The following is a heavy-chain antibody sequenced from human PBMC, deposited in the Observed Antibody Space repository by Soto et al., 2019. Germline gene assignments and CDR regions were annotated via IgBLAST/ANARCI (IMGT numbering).Heavy chain of an antibody. CDR1: GFTFSSYA. V-gene: IGHV3-30-3*01. J-gene: IGHJ6*02. D-gene: IGHD3-3*01. CDR3: AGSYYDFWSGYENLYGMDV. Sequence: QVQLVESGGGVVQPGRSLRLSCAASGFTFSSYAMHWVRQAPGKGLEWVAVISYDGSNKYYADSVKGRFTISRDNSKNTLYLQMNSLGAEDTAVYYCAGSYYDFWSGYENLYGMDVWGQGTTVTVSS. CDR2: ISYDGSNK.